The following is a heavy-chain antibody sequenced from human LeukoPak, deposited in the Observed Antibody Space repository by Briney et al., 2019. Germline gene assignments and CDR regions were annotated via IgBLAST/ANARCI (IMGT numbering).Heavy chain of an antibody. V-gene: IGHV4-39*07. CDR1: GGSTSSSDYY. J-gene: IGHJ6*02. Sequence: SETLSLTCTVSGGSTSSSDYYWGWIRQPPGKDLEWIGSIYYSGSTYYNPSLKSRVTISVDTSKNQFSLKLSSVTAADTAVYYCARVPDYYDSSGATNGMDVWGQGTTVTVSS. CDR2: IYYSGST. CDR3: ARVPDYYDSSGATNGMDV. D-gene: IGHD3-22*01.